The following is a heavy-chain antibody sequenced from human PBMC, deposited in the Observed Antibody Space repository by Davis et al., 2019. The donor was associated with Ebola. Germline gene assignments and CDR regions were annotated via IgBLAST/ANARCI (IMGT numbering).Heavy chain of an antibody. CDR1: GFIVSDNY. V-gene: IGHV3-53*01. CDR2: IYRDGRT. CDR3: TRHVSGDFWYFDL. Sequence: GGSLRLSCAASGFIVSDNYMSWVRQAPGKGLEWVSVIYRDGRTYYADSVKGRFTVSRDNSRNTLFLQMDGLRAEDTAVYYCTRHVSGDFWYFDLWGRGTLVTVSS. J-gene: IGHJ2*01. D-gene: IGHD4-17*01.